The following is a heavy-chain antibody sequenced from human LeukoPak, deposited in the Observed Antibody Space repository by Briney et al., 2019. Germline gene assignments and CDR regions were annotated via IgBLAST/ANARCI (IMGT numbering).Heavy chain of an antibody. J-gene: IGHJ3*02. Sequence: PGGSLRLSCAASGFTVSNKYMTWVRQAPGKGLEWVSLIYRDGRTYYADSMKGRCTISRDNSKNTLYLQMNSLRVEDTAMYYCARGLFLSGYLDAFDIWGQGTVVTVSS. CDR2: IYRDGRT. CDR1: GFTVSNKY. CDR3: ARGLFLSGYLDAFDI. D-gene: IGHD3-22*01. V-gene: IGHV3-53*01.